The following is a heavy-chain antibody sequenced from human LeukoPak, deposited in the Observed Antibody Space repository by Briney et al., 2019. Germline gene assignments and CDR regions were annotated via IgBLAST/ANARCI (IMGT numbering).Heavy chain of an antibody. J-gene: IGHJ4*02. CDR2: ISSNGGST. CDR3: ARDSSTGTTWEVVNYFDY. Sequence: PGGSLRLSCSASGFTFSSYAMHWVRQAPGKGLEYVSAISSNGGSTYYADSVKGRFTISRDNSKNTLYLQMSSLRAEDTAVYYCARDSSTGTTWEVVNYFDYWGQGTLATVSS. D-gene: IGHD1-1*01. CDR1: GFTFSSYA. V-gene: IGHV3-64D*06.